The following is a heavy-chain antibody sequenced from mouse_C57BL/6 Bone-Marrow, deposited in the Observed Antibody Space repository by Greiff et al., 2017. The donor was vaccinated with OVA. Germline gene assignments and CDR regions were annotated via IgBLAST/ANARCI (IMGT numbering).Heavy chain of an antibody. J-gene: IGHJ4*01. CDR1: GYTFTSYW. D-gene: IGHD1-1*01. V-gene: IGHV1-69*01. Sequence: VQLQQPGAELVMPGASVKLSCKASGYTFTSYWMHWVKQRPGQGLEWIGEIDPSDSYTNYNQKFKGKSTLTVDKSSSTAYMQLSSLTSEDSAVYYCARRGEYYGAMDYWGQGTSVTVSS. CDR2: IDPSDSYT. CDR3: ARRGEYYGAMDY.